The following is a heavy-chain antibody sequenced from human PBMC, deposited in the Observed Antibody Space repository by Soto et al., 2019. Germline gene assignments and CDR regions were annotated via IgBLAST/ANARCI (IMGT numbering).Heavy chain of an antibody. Sequence: QVQLQQSGPGLVKPSETLSLTCSVSSGPSSSHNWGWIRQPPGRGLEWIGYVYSTGGTSYNPSLKSRVTISADTSTNHTSLTLTSVTAADPAVYYCVRQGIGNLHGLVDVWGQGTTVRVSS. J-gene: IGHJ6*02. CDR2: VYSTGGT. CDR1: SGPSSSHN. D-gene: IGHD1-1*01. V-gene: IGHV4-59*08. CDR3: VRQGIGNLHGLVDV.